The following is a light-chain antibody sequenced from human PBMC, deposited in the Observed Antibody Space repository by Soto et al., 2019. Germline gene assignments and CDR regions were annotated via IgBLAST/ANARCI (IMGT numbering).Light chain of an antibody. Sequence: EIVLTQSPATLSLSPGERATLSCRASQSVSSYLAWYQQKPGQAPRLLIYDASNRATGIPARFSGSGSGTDFTLTISTLEPEDFSVYYCQHRSNWPPITFRQGTRLEMK. J-gene: IGKJ5*01. CDR1: QSVSSY. V-gene: IGKV3-11*01. CDR3: QHRSNWPPIT. CDR2: DAS.